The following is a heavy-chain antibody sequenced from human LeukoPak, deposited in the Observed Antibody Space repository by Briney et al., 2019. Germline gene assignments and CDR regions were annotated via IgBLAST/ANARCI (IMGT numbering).Heavy chain of an antibody. J-gene: IGHJ4*02. Sequence: PGGSLRLSCAASGFTFSSYSMNWDRQAPGKGLEWVSYISSGSSTIYYADSVKGRFTISRDNAKNSLYLQMNSLRAEDTAVYYCARTSWVDYWGQGTLVTVSS. V-gene: IGHV3-48*04. D-gene: IGHD6-13*01. CDR1: GFTFSSYS. CDR3: ARTSWVDY. CDR2: ISSGSSTI.